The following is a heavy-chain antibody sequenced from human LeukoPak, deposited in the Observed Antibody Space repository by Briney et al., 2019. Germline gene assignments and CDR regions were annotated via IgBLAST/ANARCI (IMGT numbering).Heavy chain of an antibody. CDR1: GGSISSYY. CDR3: ARGWDYDFWSGYYYFDY. J-gene: IGHJ4*02. D-gene: IGHD3-3*01. V-gene: IGHV4-59*01. CDR2: IYYSGST. Sequence: PSETLSLTCTVSGGSISSYYWSWIRQPPGKGLEWIGYIYYSGSTNYNPSLKSRVTISVDTSKNQFSLKLSSVTAADTAVYYCARGWDYDFWSGYYYFDYWGQGTPVTVSS.